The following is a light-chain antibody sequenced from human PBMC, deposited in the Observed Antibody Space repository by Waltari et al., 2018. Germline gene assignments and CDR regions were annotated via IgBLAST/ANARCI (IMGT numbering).Light chain of an antibody. CDR1: QSISGW. CDR3: LQYDSYSYT. CDR2: EAS. J-gene: IGKJ2*01. Sequence: DIQMTQSPSTLSASVGDRVTITCRASQSISGWLAWYQQKPGKAPKLLSYEASSLESGVPSRFSGSGSGTEFTLTVSSLQPDDFATYYCLQYDSYSYTFGQGTKLEIK. V-gene: IGKV1-5*03.